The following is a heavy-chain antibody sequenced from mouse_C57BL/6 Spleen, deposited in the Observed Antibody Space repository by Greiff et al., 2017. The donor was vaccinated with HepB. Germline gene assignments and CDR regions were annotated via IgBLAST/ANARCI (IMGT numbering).Heavy chain of an antibody. D-gene: IGHD1-1*01. CDR2: IYPGNSDT. V-gene: IGHV1-5*01. CDR1: GYTFTSYW. CDR3: TKMTTVVARDFDV. J-gene: IGHJ1*03. Sequence: VQLQQSGTVLARPGASVKMSCKTSGYTFTSYWMHWVKQRPGQGLEWIGAIYPGNSDTSYNQKFKGKAKLTAVTSASTAYIELSSLTNEDSAVYYCTKMTTVVARDFDVWGTGTTVTVSS.